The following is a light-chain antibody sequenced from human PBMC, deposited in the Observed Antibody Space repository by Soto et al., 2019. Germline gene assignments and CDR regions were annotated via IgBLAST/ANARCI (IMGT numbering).Light chain of an antibody. CDR1: QSVSSY. J-gene: IGKJ4*01. Sequence: DIVLTQSPATLSLSPGERATLSCMASQSVSSYLAWYQQKPGQAPRLLIYGASTRATGIPARFSGSGSGTEFTLTISSMQSEDFAVYYCQQYNNWPLTFGGGTKVDIK. CDR3: QQYNNWPLT. V-gene: IGKV3-15*01. CDR2: GAS.